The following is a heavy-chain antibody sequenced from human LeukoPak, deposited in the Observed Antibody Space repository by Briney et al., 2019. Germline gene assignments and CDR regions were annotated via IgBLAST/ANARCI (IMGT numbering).Heavy chain of an antibody. J-gene: IGHJ4*02. CDR2: ISGSSSYI. D-gene: IGHD1-26*01. Sequence: GGSLRLSCAASGFTFSSYSMNWVRQAPGKGLEWVSSISGSSSYIYYADSVKGRFTISRDNAKNSLYLQMNSLRVEDTAVYYCARDAGGSSNFDYWGQGTLVTVSS. CDR3: ARDAGGSSNFDY. V-gene: IGHV3-21*01. CDR1: GFTFSSYS.